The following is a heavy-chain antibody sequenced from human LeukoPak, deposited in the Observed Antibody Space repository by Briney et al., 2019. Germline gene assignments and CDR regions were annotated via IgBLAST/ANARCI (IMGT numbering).Heavy chain of an antibody. CDR2: INPSGGST. D-gene: IGHD2-2*01. CDR3: ARSFSDIVVVPAARRSYYYYYMDV. V-gene: IGHV1-46*01. J-gene: IGHJ6*03. CDR1: GYTLTSYY. Sequence: GASVKVSCKASGYTLTSYYMHWVRQAPGQGLEWMGIINPSGGSTSYAQKFQGRVTMTRDMSTSTVYMELSSLRSEDTAVYYCARSFSDIVVVPAARRSYYYYYMDVWGKGTTVTISS.